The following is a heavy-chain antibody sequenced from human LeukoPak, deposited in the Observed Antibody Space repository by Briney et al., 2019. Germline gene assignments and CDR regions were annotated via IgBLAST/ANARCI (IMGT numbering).Heavy chain of an antibody. V-gene: IGHV3-74*01. J-gene: IGHJ4*02. CDR2: INTDGSST. CDR3: AKGRSDFDY. CDR1: GFTFSSYW. Sequence: GGSLRLSCAASGFTFSSYWMHWVRQAPGKGLVWVSRINTDGSSTSYADSVKGRFTISRDSSKNTLYLQMNSLRIEDTALYYCAKGRSDFDYWGQGTLVTVSS.